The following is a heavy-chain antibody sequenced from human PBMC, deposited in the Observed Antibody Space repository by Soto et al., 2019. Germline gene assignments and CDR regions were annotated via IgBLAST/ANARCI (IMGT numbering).Heavy chain of an antibody. CDR1: GFSLSTSGMC. J-gene: IGHJ6*02. V-gene: IGHV2-70*01. D-gene: IGHD2-21*01. Sequence: SCPTLVNPTQTLTLTCTFSGFSLSTSGMCVSWIRQPPGKALEWLALIDWDDDKYYSTSLKTRLTISKDTTKNQVVLTMTNMDPVDTATYYCARMPYLWGAPQAGDYCYYCMDAWGQGTPVTVYS. CDR3: ARMPYLWGAPQAGDYCYYCMDA. CDR2: IDWDDDK.